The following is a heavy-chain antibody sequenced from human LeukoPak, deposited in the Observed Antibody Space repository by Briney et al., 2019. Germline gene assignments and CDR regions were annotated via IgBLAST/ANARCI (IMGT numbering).Heavy chain of an antibody. J-gene: IGHJ2*01. CDR1: GFTFSSYA. CDR3: ARDDGLKDAPWFGESFFDL. CDR2: ISYDGSNK. D-gene: IGHD3-10*01. Sequence: GRSLRLSCAASGFTFSSYAMHWVRQAPGKGLKWVAVISYDGSNKYYADSVKGRFTISRDNSKNTLYLQMNSLRAEDTAVYYCARDDGLKDAPWFGESFFDLWGRGTLVTVSS. V-gene: IGHV3-30*04.